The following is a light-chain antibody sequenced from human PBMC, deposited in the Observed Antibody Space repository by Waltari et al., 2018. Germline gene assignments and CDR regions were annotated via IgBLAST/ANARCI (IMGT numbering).Light chain of an antibody. V-gene: IGLV4-69*01. CDR2: GNSDGSH. J-gene: IGLJ3*02. Sequence: QLVLTQSPSASASLGASVKLTCTLSSGHSSNIIAWHQQQPEKGPRYLMRGNSDGSHSKGDEIPDRFSGSSSGAERYLTISGLQAEDEADYYCQTGGHGTWVFGGGTKLTVL. CDR3: QTGGHGTWV. CDR1: SGHSSNI.